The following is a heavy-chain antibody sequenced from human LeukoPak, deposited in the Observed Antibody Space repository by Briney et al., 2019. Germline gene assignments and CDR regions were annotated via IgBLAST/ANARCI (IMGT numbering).Heavy chain of an antibody. CDR1: GFTFSSYS. V-gene: IGHV3-23*01. Sequence: SGGSLRLSCAASGFTFSSYSMSWVRQAPGKGLEWVSGISSNGRSTYYADSVKGRFTISRDNSKNTLYLQMNSLRAEDTAVYYCAKGGFGSSAFDIWGQGTMVTVSS. CDR2: ISSNGRST. D-gene: IGHD2-2*01. CDR3: AKGGFGSSAFDI. J-gene: IGHJ3*02.